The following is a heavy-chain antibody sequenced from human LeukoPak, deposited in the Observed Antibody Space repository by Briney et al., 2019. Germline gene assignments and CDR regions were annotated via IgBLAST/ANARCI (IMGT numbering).Heavy chain of an antibody. CDR3: AMGPYYYDSSGYYY. Sequence: GGSLRLSCAASGFTFSSYWMHWVRQAPGKGLVWVSRINSDGSSTSYADSVKGRFTISSDNAKNTLYLQMNSLRAEDTAVYYCAMGPYYYDSSGYYYWGQGTLVTVSS. CDR1: GFTFSSYW. CDR2: INSDGSST. D-gene: IGHD3-22*01. J-gene: IGHJ4*02. V-gene: IGHV3-74*01.